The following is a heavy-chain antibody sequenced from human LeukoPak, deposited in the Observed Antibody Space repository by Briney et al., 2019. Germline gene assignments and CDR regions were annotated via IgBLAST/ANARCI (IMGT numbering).Heavy chain of an antibody. V-gene: IGHV3-48*01. Sequence: PGGSLRLSCAASGFTFSSYSMNWVGRAPGKGLEGVSYINSSSSTIYYADSVKGRFTISRDNAKNSLYLQMNSLSAEDTAVYYRASRHPIFAFDIWRQGTMATVSS. CDR1: GFTFSSYS. D-gene: IGHD3-3*02. CDR2: INSSSSTI. J-gene: IGHJ3*02. CDR3: ASRHPIFAFDI.